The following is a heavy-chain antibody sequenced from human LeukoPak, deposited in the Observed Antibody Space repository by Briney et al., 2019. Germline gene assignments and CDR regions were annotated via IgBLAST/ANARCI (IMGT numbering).Heavy chain of an antibody. V-gene: IGHV3-21*01. CDR1: GFTFSSYS. D-gene: IGHD4-17*01. Sequence: GESLKISCAASGFTFSSYSMNWVRQAPGKGLEWVSSISSASDYIYYADSVKGRFTISRDNAKNSLHLQMNSLRAEDTAVYYCARAVYGFDAFDIWGQGTIVTVSS. CDR2: ISSASDYI. J-gene: IGHJ3*02. CDR3: ARAVYGFDAFDI.